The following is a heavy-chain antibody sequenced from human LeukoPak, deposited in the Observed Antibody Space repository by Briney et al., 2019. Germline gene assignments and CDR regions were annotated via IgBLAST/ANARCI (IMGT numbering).Heavy chain of an antibody. CDR3: ASESGLGSSAFDY. D-gene: IGHD3-10*01. J-gene: IGHJ4*02. V-gene: IGHV3-21*01. CDR2: ISSSSSYI. Sequence: PGGSLRLSCAASGFTFSSYSMNWVRQAPGKGLEWVSSISSSSSYIYYADSVKGRFTISRDNAKNSLYLQMNSLRAEDTAVYYCASESGLGSSAFDYWGQGTLVTVSS. CDR1: GFTFSSYS.